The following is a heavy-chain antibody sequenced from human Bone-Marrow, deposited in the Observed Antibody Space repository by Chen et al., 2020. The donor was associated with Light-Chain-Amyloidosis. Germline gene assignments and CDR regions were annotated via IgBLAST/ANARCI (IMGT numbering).Heavy chain of an antibody. J-gene: IGHJ4*02. D-gene: IGHD3-16*01. CDR2: ITTIANTI. CDR1: GFTFSTST. Sequence: EVQLVQSGGGLVQPGGSLRLSGAVPGFTFSTSTMNWVRQAPGKGLEWIAVITTIANTIYCADLGTGRFTISRDSARNSLYLEMTSLGDEDTAIYYCARRGGGQLLRQYFDSWGQGTLVTVSS. V-gene: IGHV3-48*02. CDR3: ARRGGGQLLRQYFDS.